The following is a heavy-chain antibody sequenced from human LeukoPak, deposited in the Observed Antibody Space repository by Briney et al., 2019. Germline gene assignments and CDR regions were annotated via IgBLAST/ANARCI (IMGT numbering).Heavy chain of an antibody. J-gene: IGHJ5*02. Sequence: PSETLSLTCTVSGGSISSYYWSWTRQPPGKGLEWIGCIYYSGSTNYNPSLKSRVTISVDTSKNQFSLNLTSVTAADTAVYYCARVCGGDCYPLGFDPWGQGTLVTVSS. CDR3: ARVCGGDCYPLGFDP. D-gene: IGHD2-21*02. CDR1: GGSISSYY. V-gene: IGHV4-59*01. CDR2: IYYSGST.